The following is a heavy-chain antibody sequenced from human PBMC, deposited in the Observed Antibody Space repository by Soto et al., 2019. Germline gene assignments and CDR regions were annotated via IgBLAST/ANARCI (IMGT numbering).Heavy chain of an antibody. CDR2: MNPNSGNT. CDR1: GYTFTSYD. D-gene: IGHD3-3*01. Sequence: QVQLVQSGAEVKKPGASVKVSCKASGYTFTSYDINWVRQATGQGLEWMGWMNPNSGNTGYAQKFQGIVTMTRNTSISTAYMELSSLRSEDTAVYYCARGASDFWSGYSPDYYYYGMDVWGQGTTVTVSS. CDR3: ARGASDFWSGYSPDYYYYGMDV. J-gene: IGHJ6*02. V-gene: IGHV1-8*01.